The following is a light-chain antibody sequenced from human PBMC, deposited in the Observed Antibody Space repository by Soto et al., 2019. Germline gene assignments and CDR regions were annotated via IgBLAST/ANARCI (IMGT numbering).Light chain of an antibody. CDR1: SSDIGGYNY. CDR2: EVT. V-gene: IGLV2-14*01. Sequence: QSALTQPASLSGSPGQSITISCTGTSSDIGGYNYVSWYQQHPGKAPKLMIYEVTNRPSGVSSRFSGSKSDNTASLTISGLQAEGEADYYCSSYTSTSTPVVFGGGTQLTVL. J-gene: IGLJ2*01. CDR3: SSYTSTSTPVV.